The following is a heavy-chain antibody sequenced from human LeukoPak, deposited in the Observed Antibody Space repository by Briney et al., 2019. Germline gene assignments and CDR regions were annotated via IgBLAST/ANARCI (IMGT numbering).Heavy chain of an antibody. J-gene: IGHJ5*02. CDR2: IYSGGST. CDR3: AKDLGVWFGELLS. D-gene: IGHD3-10*01. Sequence: GGSLRLSCAASGFTVSSNYMSWVRQAPGKGLEWVSVIYSGGSTYYADSVKGRFTISRDNSKNTLYLQMNNLRAEDTAVYYCAKDLGVWFGELLSWGQGTLVTVSS. CDR1: GFTVSSNY. V-gene: IGHV3-53*01.